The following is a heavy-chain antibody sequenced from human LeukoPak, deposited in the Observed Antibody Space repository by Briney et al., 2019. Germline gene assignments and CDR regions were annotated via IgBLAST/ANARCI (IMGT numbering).Heavy chain of an antibody. CDR1: GGSISSSSYY. Sequence: SETLSLTCTVSGGSISSSSYYWGWIRQPPGKGLEWIGNIYYSGSTYYNPSLKSRVTLSVDMSKNQFSLKLNSVTAADTAVFYCAANSADYNTLGSSYKVWGQGTLVTVSS. J-gene: IGHJ4*02. CDR3: AANSADYNTLGSSYKV. CDR2: IYYSGST. V-gene: IGHV4-39*01. D-gene: IGHD3-10*01.